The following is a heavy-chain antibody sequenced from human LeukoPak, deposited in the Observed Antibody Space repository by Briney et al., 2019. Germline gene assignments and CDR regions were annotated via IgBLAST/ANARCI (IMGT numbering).Heavy chain of an antibody. CDR1: GFTFSSYA. Sequence: GGSLRLSCAASGFTFSSYAMSWVRQAPGKGLEWVSAISGSGGSTYYADSVKGRFTISRDNSKNTLYLQMNSLRAEDTAVYYCAKDVYYYGSGSHTRVFDYWGQGTLVTVSS. D-gene: IGHD3-10*01. CDR3: AKDVYYYGSGSHTRVFDY. J-gene: IGHJ4*02. V-gene: IGHV3-23*01. CDR2: ISGSGGST.